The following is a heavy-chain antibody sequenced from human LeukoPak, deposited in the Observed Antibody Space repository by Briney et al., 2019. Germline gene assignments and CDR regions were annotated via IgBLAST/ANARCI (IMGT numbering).Heavy chain of an antibody. CDR1: GFTVSSNY. CDR2: IYTGDNT. Sequence: GGSLRLSCAASGFTVSSNYMSWVRQAPGKGLEWVSIIYTGDNTFYADSVKGRFTISRDYSKNTLYLQMNSLRAEDTAVYYCAREPTYTSSWYTTCDSWGQGTLVSVSS. V-gene: IGHV3-66*01. J-gene: IGHJ5*01. CDR3: AREPTYTSSWYTTCDS. D-gene: IGHD6-13*01.